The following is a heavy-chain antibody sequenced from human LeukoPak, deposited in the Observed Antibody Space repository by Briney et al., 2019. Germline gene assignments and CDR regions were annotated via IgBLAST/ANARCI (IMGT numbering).Heavy chain of an antibody. CDR2: IYYSGST. CDR3: ARAGDYVWGSYRS. V-gene: IGHV4-30-4*08. D-gene: IGHD3-16*02. CDR1: GGSISSGDYY. Sequence: SQTLSLTCTVSGGSISSGDYYWSWIRQPPGKGLEWIGYIYYSGSTYYNPSLKSRVTISVDTSKNQFSLKLSSVTAADTAVYYCARAGDYVWGSYRSWGQGTLVTVPS. J-gene: IGHJ5*02.